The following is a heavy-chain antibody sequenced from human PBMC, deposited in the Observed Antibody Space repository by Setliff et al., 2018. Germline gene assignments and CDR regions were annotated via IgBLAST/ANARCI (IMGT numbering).Heavy chain of an antibody. D-gene: IGHD3-10*01. CDR2: INHRGST. V-gene: IGHV4-34*01. J-gene: IGHJ1*01. CDR1: GDSFSDYY. Sequence: SETLSLTCAVYGDSFSDYYWSWIRQPPGKGLEWIEEINHRGSTNYSPSLRSRVTMSVDTSKNQFSLKMTSLTAADTAVYYCARVDFTMIQGVIGQWGQGTLVTVSS. CDR3: ARVDFTMIQGVIGQ.